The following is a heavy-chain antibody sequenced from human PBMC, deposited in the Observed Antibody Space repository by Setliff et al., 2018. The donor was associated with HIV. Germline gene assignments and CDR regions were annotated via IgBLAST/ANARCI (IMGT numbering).Heavy chain of an antibody. CDR2: TYSSGTT. CDR1: GGSFSGYY. V-gene: IGHV4-34*01. CDR3: ARKGSSSRSQEYYYDC. J-gene: IGHJ4*02. D-gene: IGHD6-13*01. Sequence: PSETLSLTCAVYGGSFSGYYWTWIRQPPGGGLEWIGYTYSSGTTEYKPSLKSRVTISLDTSKNQFSLKLSSVTALYTAVYYCARKGSSSRSQEYYYDCWGQGTRVTVSS.